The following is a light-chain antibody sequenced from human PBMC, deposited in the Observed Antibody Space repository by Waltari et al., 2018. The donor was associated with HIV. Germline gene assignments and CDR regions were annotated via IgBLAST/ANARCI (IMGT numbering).Light chain of an antibody. Sequence: DIQMTQSPSSVSASVGERVTITCRASQCISSWLAWYQQKPGKAPKLLIYAASSLQSGVPSSFSGSGSGTDVTLTISSLQPEDFATYYCQQANSSPVTFGQGTRLEIK. CDR2: AAS. V-gene: IGKV1-12*01. J-gene: IGKJ5*01. CDR3: QQANSSPVT. CDR1: QCISSW.